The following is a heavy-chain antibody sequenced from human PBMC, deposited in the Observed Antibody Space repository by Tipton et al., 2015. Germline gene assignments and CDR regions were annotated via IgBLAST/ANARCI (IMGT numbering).Heavy chain of an antibody. J-gene: IGHJ6*02. V-gene: IGHV5-51*01. Sequence: QLVQSGAEGKKPGESLKISCKGSGYSFTSYWIGWVRRMPGKGLEWMGIIYPGDSDTSYSPSFQGQVTISADKSISTAYLQWSSLKASDTAMYYCARGIVGSSWPYYYYYGMDVWGQGTMVSVSS. CDR1: GYSFTSYW. D-gene: IGHD6-13*01. CDR3: ARGIVGSSWPYYYYYGMDV. CDR2: IYPGDSDT.